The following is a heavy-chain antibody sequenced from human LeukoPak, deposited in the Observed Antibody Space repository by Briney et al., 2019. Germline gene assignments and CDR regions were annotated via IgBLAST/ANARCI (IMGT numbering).Heavy chain of an antibody. J-gene: IGHJ4*02. CDR3: TTDPDFWSGPVDY. CDR2: IKSKTDGGTT. CDR1: GFTFSNAW. Sequence: GGSLRLSCAASGFTFSNAWMSWVRQAPGKGLEWVGRIKSKTDGGTTDYAAPVKGRFTISRDDSKNTLYLQMNSLKTEDTAVYYCTTDPDFWSGPVDYWGQGTLVTVSS. V-gene: IGHV3-15*01. D-gene: IGHD3-3*01.